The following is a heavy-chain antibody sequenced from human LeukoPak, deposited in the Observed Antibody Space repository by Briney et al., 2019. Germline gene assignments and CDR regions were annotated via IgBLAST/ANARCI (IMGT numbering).Heavy chain of an antibody. V-gene: IGHV3-21*01. D-gene: IGHD4-23*01. J-gene: IGHJ4*02. CDR1: GFPFSSLS. Sequence: GGSLRLSCAASGFPFSSLSMNWVRQAPGKGLEWVSSISSSTTYIYYADSVKGRFTISRDTAKDSLYLQMNSLRAEDTAVYYCARGEPGFGGLPTVLDNWGQGTLVTVSS. CDR3: ARGEPGFGGLPTVLDN. CDR2: ISSSTTYI.